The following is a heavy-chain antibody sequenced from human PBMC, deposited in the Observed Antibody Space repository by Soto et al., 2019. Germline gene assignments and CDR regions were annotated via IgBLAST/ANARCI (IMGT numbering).Heavy chain of an antibody. Sequence: PSETLSLTCAVYGGSFSGYYWSWIRQPPGKGLEWIGEINHSGSTNYNPSLKSRVTISVDTSKNQFSLKLSSVTAADTAVYYCARGGPSIAVAITWGQGTLVTVS. CDR2: INHSGST. CDR1: GGSFSGYY. CDR3: ARGGPSIAVAIT. D-gene: IGHD6-19*01. V-gene: IGHV4-34*01. J-gene: IGHJ4*02.